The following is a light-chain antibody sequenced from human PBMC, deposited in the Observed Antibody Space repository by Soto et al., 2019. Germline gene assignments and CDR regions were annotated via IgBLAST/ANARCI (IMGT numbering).Light chain of an antibody. J-gene: IGKJ5*01. CDR3: QQYESYSVT. V-gene: IGKV1-5*03. CDR2: KAS. CDR1: QSISSW. Sequence: DIQMTQSPSTLSASVGDRVTITCRASQSISSWLAWYQQKPGKAPNLLIYKASSLESGVPSRFSGSGSGTEFTLTISSLQPHDFATYYCQQYESYSVTFGQGTRLEIK.